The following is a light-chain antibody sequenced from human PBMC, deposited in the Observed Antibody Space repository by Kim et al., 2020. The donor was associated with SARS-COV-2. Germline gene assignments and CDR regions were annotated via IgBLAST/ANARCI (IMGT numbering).Light chain of an antibody. CDR2: DVS. J-gene: IGLJ3*02. V-gene: IGLV2-14*03. CDR1: SSDVGGYNY. Sequence: GQSITISCTGTSSDVGGYNYVSWYQQHPGKAPKLMIYDVSSRPSGVSKRFCGSKSGNTASLTISGLQAEDEADYYCSSYTSSSIWVFGGGTKLTVL. CDR3: SSYTSSSIWV.